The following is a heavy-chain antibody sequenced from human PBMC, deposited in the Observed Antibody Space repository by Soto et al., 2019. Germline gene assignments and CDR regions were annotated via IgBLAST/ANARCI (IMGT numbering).Heavy chain of an antibody. CDR1: GFTFSSYA. CDR3: ARDLRLAARYYYYYGLEV. CDR2: ISYDGSNK. J-gene: IGHJ6*02. Sequence: QVQLVESGGGVVQPGRSLRLSCAASGFTFSSYALHWVRQAPGKGLEWVAVISYDGSNKYYADSVKGRFTISRDNSKNTLYLQMNSLRAEDTAVYYCARDLRLAARYYYYYGLEVWGQGTTVTVSS. D-gene: IGHD6-6*01. V-gene: IGHV3-30-3*01.